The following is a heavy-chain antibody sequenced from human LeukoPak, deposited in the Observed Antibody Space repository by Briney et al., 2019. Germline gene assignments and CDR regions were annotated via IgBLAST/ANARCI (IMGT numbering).Heavy chain of an antibody. Sequence: PSETLSLTCTVSGGSISSYYWSWIRQPPGKGLEWIGYIYYSGSTNYNPSLKSRVTVSVDTSKNQFSLKLSSVTAADTAVYYCATFSSSWYTYDYWGQGTLVTVSS. CDR3: ATFSSSWYTYDY. J-gene: IGHJ4*02. V-gene: IGHV4-59*08. CDR1: GGSISSYY. D-gene: IGHD6-13*01. CDR2: IYYSGST.